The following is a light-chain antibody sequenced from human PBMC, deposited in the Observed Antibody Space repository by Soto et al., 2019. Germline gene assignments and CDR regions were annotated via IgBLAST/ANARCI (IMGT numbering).Light chain of an antibody. J-gene: IGKJ1*01. V-gene: IGKV1-39*01. Sequence: DIQMTQSPSSLSASVGDRVTISCRASQNISSFLYWYHQKPGKAPKLLIYTTSTLQSGVPSRFSGNGSGTDFTLTINSLQPEDFATYYCQQTYSTPRTFGQGTEVEIK. CDR2: TTS. CDR1: QNISSF. CDR3: QQTYSTPRT.